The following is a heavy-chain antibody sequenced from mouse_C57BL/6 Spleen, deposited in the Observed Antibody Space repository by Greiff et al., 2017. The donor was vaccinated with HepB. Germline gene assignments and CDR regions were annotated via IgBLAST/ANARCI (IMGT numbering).Heavy chain of an antibody. Sequence: QVQLKESGAELVKPGASVKISCKASGYAFSSYWMNWVKQRPGKGLEWIGQIYPGDGDTNYNGKFKGKATLTADKSSSTAYMQLSRLTSEDSAVYFCAKYDYDETFDYWGQGTTLTVSS. CDR2: IYPGDGDT. CDR3: AKYDYDETFDY. V-gene: IGHV1-80*01. CDR1: GYAFSSYW. D-gene: IGHD2-4*01. J-gene: IGHJ2*01.